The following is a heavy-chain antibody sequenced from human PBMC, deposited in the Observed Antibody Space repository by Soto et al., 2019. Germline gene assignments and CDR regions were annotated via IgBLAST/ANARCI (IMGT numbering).Heavy chain of an antibody. CDR3: ERLAGYFCTYGCHGDYAMYV. V-gene: IGHV4-59*12. CDR2: IYDSGST. D-gene: IGHD3-9*01. J-gene: IGHJ6*02. CDR1: GGSISSYY. Sequence: SETLSLTCTVSGGSISSYYWSWIRQPPGKGLEWIGYIYDSGSTNYNPSLKSRVTISVDTSKNQFSLKLTSVTAADTAVYYCERLAGYFCTYGCHGDYAMYVWGQGTTVTVS.